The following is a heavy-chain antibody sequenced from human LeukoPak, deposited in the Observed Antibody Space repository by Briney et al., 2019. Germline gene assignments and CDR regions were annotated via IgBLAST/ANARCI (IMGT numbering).Heavy chain of an antibody. CDR3: AKDDRDDYGDYGFGY. J-gene: IGHJ4*02. CDR2: IKQDGSEK. CDR1: GFTFSSYW. Sequence: GGSLRLSCAASGFTFSSYWMSCVRQAPGKGLEWVANIKQDGSEKYYVDSVKGRFTISRDNAKNSLYLQMNSLRAEDTAVYYCAKDDRDDYGDYGFGYWGQGTLVTVSS. D-gene: IGHD4-17*01. V-gene: IGHV3-7*01.